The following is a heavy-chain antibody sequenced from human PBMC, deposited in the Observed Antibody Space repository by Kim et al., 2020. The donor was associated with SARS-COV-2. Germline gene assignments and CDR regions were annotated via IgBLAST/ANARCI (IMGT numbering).Heavy chain of an antibody. CDR1: GFNFHNYA. D-gene: IGHD1-26*01. J-gene: IGHJ4*02. V-gene: IGHV3-30*18. Sequence: GGSLRLSCEGSGFNFHNYAVHWVRQAPGKGLEWVAVISYDGSNKYYADSVKGRFTISRDNSKNTLYLQMNSLRIEDTAVYYCAKSFSGSYFGYDYWGQGTLVTVSS. CDR2: ISYDGSNK. CDR3: AKSFSGSYFGYDY.